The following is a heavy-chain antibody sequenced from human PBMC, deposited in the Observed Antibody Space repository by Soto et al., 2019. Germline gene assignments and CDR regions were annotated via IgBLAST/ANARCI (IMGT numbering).Heavy chain of an antibody. J-gene: IGHJ4*02. CDR2: ISGSGGST. CDR1: GFTFSSYA. D-gene: IGHD3-22*01. V-gene: IGHV3-23*01. Sequence: GGSLRLSCAASGFTFSSYAMSWVRQAPGKGLEWVSAISGSGGSTYYADSVKGRFTISRDNSKNTLYLQMNSLRAEDTAVYYCAKDLTLFWGSITMIVVESGYFDYWGQGTLVTVSS. CDR3: AKDLTLFWGSITMIVVESGYFDY.